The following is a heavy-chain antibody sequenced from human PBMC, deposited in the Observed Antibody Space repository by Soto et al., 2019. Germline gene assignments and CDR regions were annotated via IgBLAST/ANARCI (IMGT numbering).Heavy chain of an antibody. V-gene: IGHV4-59*01. J-gene: IGHJ6*03. D-gene: IGHD3-3*01. CDR2: IYYSGST. Sequence: SETLSLTCTVSGGSISSYYWSWIRQPPGKGLEWIGYIYYSGSTNYNPSLKSRVTISVDTSKNQFSLKLSSVTAADTAVYYCARVRSITIFGVVMAYMDVWGKGTTVTVSS. CDR1: GGSISSYY. CDR3: ARVRSITIFGVVMAYMDV.